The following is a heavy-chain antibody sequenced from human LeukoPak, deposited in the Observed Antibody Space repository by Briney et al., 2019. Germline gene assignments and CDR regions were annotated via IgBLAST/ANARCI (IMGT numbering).Heavy chain of an antibody. CDR1: GSSFTSYW. CDR3: ARRDYGGKHFDY. J-gene: IGHJ4*02. Sequence: GESLQISCQGSGSSFTSYWSGWVRQLPGKGLEWMGIIYPGDSDTRYSPSFQGQVTISADKSISTAYLQWSSLKASDTAMYYCARRDYGGKHFDYWGQGTLVTVSS. CDR2: IYPGDSDT. D-gene: IGHD4-23*01. V-gene: IGHV5-51*01.